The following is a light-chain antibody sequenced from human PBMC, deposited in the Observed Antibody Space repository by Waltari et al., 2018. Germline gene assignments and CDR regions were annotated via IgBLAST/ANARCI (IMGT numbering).Light chain of an antibody. CDR1: QSIVTW. J-gene: IGKJ2*01. Sequence: DIQMTQSPSTLSASVGDSVTITCRASQSIVTWLVWYQQKPGKAPKLLIYMASRLEGGVPSRFSASGSGTEFTLTISSLQPDDFATYYCQQYKSSSYTFGQGTKLEI. V-gene: IGKV1-5*03. CDR2: MAS. CDR3: QQYKSSSYT.